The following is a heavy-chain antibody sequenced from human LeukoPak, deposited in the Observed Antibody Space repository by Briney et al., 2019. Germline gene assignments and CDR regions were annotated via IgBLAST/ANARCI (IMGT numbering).Heavy chain of an antibody. V-gene: IGHV1-69*05. Sequence: SVKVSCKTPGGTFNSYGISWVRQAPGQGLEWMGGVIPMFGPAKYAPKFQGRATMTTDASTSTAYMVLNSLRSEDTATFCARGELGDRSGFAHFDSWGQGTLVTVSS. CDR3: ARGELGDRSGFAHFDS. CDR2: VIPMFGPA. D-gene: IGHD3-22*01. J-gene: IGHJ4*02. CDR1: GGTFNSYG.